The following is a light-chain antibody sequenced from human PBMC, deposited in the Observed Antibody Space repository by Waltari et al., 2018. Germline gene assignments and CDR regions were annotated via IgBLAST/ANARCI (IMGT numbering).Light chain of an antibody. CDR3: CSYGGSSNWV. Sequence: QSALTQPASVSGSPGQSITISCTGTSSDAGSYNLVSWYQQHPGKAPKLLIYAGTKRPSGVSNRFSGSKSGNTASLTISGLQGEDEADYYCCSYGGSSNWVFGGGTMLTVL. J-gene: IGLJ3*02. CDR2: AGT. V-gene: IGLV2-23*01. CDR1: SSDAGSYNL.